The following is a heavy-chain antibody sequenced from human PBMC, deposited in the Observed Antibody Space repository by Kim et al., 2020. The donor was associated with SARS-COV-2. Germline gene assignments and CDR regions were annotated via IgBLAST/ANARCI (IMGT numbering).Heavy chain of an antibody. CDR2: ISTYNGNT. V-gene: IGHV1-18*01. Sequence: PFTCYGSSWVRQAPGQGLEWMGWISTYNGNTNYEQKLQGRVTMTTDTSTSTAYMELRSLRSDDTAVYYCARTYSYDSSGYCDYWGQGTLV. J-gene: IGHJ4*02. D-gene: IGHD3-22*01. CDR3: ARTYSYDSSGYCDY. CDR1: PFTCYG.